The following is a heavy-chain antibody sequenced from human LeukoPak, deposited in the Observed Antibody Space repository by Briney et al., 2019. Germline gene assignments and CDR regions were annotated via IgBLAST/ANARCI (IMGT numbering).Heavy chain of an antibody. Sequence: TGGSLRLSCAASGFTFSNYWMSWVRQAPGKGLEWVANIKQDRSEKYYVDSVKGRFTISRDNAKNSLYLQMNSLTAEDTAVYYCARESFAARWDWGQGTLVTVSS. V-gene: IGHV3-7*01. J-gene: IGHJ4*02. CDR3: ARESFAARWD. CDR1: GFTFSNYW. CDR2: IKQDRSEK. D-gene: IGHD6-6*01.